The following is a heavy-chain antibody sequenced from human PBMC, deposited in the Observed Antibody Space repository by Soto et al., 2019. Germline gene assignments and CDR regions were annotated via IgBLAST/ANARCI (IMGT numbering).Heavy chain of an antibody. CDR1: GGSMSGHY. CDR2: IFYSGGT. V-gene: IGHV4-59*11. CDR3: ARAGGNFDP. J-gene: IGHJ5*02. Sequence: SETLSLTCTVSGGSMSGHYWGWIRQPPGKAPEWIGQIFYSGGTNYNPSLEGRVTMSVDTSKNQFSLKLSSMTAADTAIYYCARAGGNFDPWGQGTLVTVSS.